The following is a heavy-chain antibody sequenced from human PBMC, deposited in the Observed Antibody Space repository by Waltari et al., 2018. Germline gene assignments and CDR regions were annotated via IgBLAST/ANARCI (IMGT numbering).Heavy chain of an antibody. Sequence: QVQLVQSGAEVKKPGSSVKVSCKASGGTVRNPTVSGVRQAPGQGLEWRGVIIPMFETTDYAQRFRDRVTITADESTSTAFLELGSLKSEDTAVYYCARAGISYNYDGPGHGYFDYWGQGTLVTVSS. CDR1: GGTVRNPT. CDR3: ARAGISYNYDGPGHGYFDY. CDR2: IIPMFETT. D-gene: IGHD3-16*01. V-gene: IGHV1-69*01. J-gene: IGHJ4*02.